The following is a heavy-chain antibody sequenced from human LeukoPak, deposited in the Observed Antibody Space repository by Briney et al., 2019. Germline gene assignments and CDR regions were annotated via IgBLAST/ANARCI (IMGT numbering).Heavy chain of an antibody. CDR2: IYDSGTT. V-gene: IGHV4-31*03. CDR1: GGSISNGGYY. D-gene: IGHD1-14*01. J-gene: IGHJ4*02. Sequence: SETLSLTCTVSGGSISNGGYYWSWIRQRPGKGLEWIGYIYDSGTTYYNPALQSRVTISVDTSDNQFSLKLRSLTAADKAVYYCARGGDRRGFDYWGQGTLVTVSS. CDR3: ARGGDRRGFDY.